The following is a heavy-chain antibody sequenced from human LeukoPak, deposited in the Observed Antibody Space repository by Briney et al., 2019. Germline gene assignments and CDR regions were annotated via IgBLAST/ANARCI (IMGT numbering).Heavy chain of an antibody. V-gene: IGHV3-30*18. CDR2: ISYDGSNK. J-gene: IGHJ4*02. CDR1: GFTFSSYW. D-gene: IGHD6-13*01. Sequence: GGSLRLSCVASGFTFSSYWMHWVRQAPGKGLEWVAVISYDGSNKYYADSVKGRFTISRDNSKNTLYLQMNSLRAEDTAVYYCAKGDLEGIAAAGMLWGQGTLVTVSS. CDR3: AKGDLEGIAAAGML.